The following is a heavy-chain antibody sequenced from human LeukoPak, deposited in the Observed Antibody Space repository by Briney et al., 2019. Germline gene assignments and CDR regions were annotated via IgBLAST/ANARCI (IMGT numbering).Heavy chain of an antibody. D-gene: IGHD4-11*01. V-gene: IGHV3-66*01. CDR3: VRDHREVTTVFDI. Sequence: GGSLRLSCAASGFTVHNNYMNWVRQAPGKVLEWVSVIFSGGSKGRFTISRDNSKNTLYLQMNSLRAEDTAMYYCVRDHREVTTVFDIWGQGTMVTVSS. J-gene: IGHJ3*02. CDR1: GFTVHNNY. CDR2: IFSGGS.